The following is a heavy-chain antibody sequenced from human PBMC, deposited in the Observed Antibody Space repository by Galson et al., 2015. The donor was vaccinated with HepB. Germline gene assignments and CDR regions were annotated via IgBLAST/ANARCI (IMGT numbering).Heavy chain of an antibody. J-gene: IGHJ5*02. D-gene: IGHD3-9*01. V-gene: IGHV1-46*01. CDR3: ARDSQGILTAPVSWFDP. CDR1: GYTFTSYY. CDR2: INPSGGIT. Sequence: SVKVSCKASGYTFTSYYLNWVRQAPGQGLEWMGIINPSGGITNHAQRFQGRVTMTRDTSTSTAYMELSSLRSEDTAVYYCARDSQGILTAPVSWFDPWGQGTLVTVSS.